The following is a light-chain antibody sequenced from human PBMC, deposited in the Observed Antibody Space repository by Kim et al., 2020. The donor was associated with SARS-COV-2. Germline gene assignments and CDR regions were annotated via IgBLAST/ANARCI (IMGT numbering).Light chain of an antibody. V-gene: IGLV2-14*04. J-gene: IGLJ2*01. Sequence: GQSITISCTGTSSDVGGYNYVSWYRQHPGKAPNLMIFDVSKRPSAVSNRFSGSKSGNTASLTISGLQAEDEADYYCSSYTSSSTVVFGGGTKLTVL. CDR2: DVS. CDR3: SSYTSSSTVV. CDR1: SSDVGGYNY.